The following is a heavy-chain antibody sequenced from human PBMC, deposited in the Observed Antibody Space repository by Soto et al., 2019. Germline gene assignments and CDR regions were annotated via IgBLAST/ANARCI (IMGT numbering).Heavy chain of an antibody. D-gene: IGHD3-3*01. CDR1: GGSISRGDYY. J-gene: IGHJ4*02. CDR2: TYYGGSA. V-gene: IGHV4-30-4*01. Sequence: SETLSLTCTVSGGSISRGDYYWSWIRQPPGKGLEWIGHTYYGGSAYYKPSLKSRATLSLDTSKNQFSLTLSSVTAADTAVYYCARKYDFWSAYFVWGQGTLVTVSS. CDR3: ARKYDFWSAYFV.